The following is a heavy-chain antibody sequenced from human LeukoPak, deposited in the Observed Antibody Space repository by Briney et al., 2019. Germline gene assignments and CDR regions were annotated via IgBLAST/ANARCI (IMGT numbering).Heavy chain of an antibody. CDR3: ATSYCGGDCYSFQH. Sequence: ASVKVSCKASGYTFTGYYMHWVRQAPGQGLEWMGWINLNSGGTNYAQKFQGRVTMTRDTSISTAYMELSRLRSDDTAVYYCATSYCGGDCYSFQHWGQGTLVTVSS. J-gene: IGHJ1*01. CDR2: INLNSGGT. D-gene: IGHD2-21*02. V-gene: IGHV1-2*02. CDR1: GYTFTGYY.